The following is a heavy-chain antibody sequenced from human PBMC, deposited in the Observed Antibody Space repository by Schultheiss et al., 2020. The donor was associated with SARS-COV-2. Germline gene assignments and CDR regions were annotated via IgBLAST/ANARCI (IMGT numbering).Heavy chain of an antibody. J-gene: IGHJ5*02. Sequence: SVKVSCKASGGTFSSYAINWVRQAPGQGLEWMGGIIPIFGTANYAQKFQGRVTITADKSTSTAYMELSSLRSEDTAVYYCARGPDGYNAGRVDLWGQGTLVTVSS. CDR3: ARGPDGYNAGRVDL. CDR1: GGTFSSYA. V-gene: IGHV1-69*06. CDR2: IIPIFGTA. D-gene: IGHD5-24*01.